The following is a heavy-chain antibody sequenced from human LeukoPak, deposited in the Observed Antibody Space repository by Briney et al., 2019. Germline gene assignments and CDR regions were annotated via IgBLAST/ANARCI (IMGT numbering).Heavy chain of an antibody. CDR3: ARVPGIAAAGTL. V-gene: IGHV3-21*01. CDR1: RFTFSSYS. D-gene: IGHD6-13*01. CDR2: ISSSSSYI. Sequence: GGSLRLSCAASRFTFSSYSMNWVRQAPGKGLEWVSSISSSSSYIYYADSVKGRFTISRDNAKNSLYLQMNSLRAEDTAVYYCARVPGIAAAGTLGGQGTLVTVSS. J-gene: IGHJ4*02.